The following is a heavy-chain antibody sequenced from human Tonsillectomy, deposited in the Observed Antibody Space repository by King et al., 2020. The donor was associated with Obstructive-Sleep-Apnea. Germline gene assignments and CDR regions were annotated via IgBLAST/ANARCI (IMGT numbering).Heavy chain of an antibody. CDR1: GGTFSSYA. J-gene: IGHJ5*02. CDR3: ARDLPGGGMVRGVPIHDP. D-gene: IGHD3-10*01. V-gene: IGHV1-69*04. Sequence: QLVQSGAEVKKPGSSVKVSCKASGGTFSSYAISWVRQAPGQGLEWMGRIIPILGIANYAQKFQGRVTITADKSTSTAYMELSSLSSEDTAVYYCARDLPGGGMVRGVPIHDPWGQGTLVTVSS. CDR2: IIPILGIA.